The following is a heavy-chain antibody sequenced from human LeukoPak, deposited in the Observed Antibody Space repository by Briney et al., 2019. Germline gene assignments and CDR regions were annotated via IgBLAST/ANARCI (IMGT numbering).Heavy chain of an antibody. CDR1: GGSVSDYY. D-gene: IGHD6-13*01. J-gene: IGHJ5*02. Sequence: SETLSLTCTISGGSVSDYYWSWIRQPPGKGLEWIGEINHSGSTNYNPSLKSRVTISVDTSKNQFSLKLRSVTAADTAVYYCARKEGGQLVNTRRWFDPWGQGTLVTVSS. CDR3: ARKEGGQLVNTRRWFDP. V-gene: IGHV4-34*01. CDR2: INHSGST.